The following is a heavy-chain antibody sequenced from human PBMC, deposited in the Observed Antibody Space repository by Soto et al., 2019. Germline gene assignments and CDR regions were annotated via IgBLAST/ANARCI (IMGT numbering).Heavy chain of an antibody. J-gene: IGHJ4*02. CDR2: ISYDGSNK. Sequence: GGSLRLSCAASGFTFSSYAMHWVRQAPGKGLEWVAVISYDGSNKYYADSVKGRFTISRDNSKNTLYLQMNSLRAEDTAVYYCARDWSGYDYERYSIRLVYWGQGTLVTVSS. CDR1: GFTFSSYA. CDR3: ARDWSGYDYERYSIRLVY. V-gene: IGHV3-30-3*01. D-gene: IGHD5-12*01.